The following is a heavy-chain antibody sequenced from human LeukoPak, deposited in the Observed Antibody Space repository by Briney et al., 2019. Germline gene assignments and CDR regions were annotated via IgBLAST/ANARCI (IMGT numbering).Heavy chain of an antibody. CDR3: ARAPDEYSSSSDY. D-gene: IGHD6-6*01. J-gene: IGHJ4*02. CDR2: ISSSSSYI. V-gene: IGHV3-21*01. CDR1: GFTFSSYN. Sequence: GGSLRLSCAASGFTFSSYNMHWVRQAPGKGLEWVSSISSSSSYIYYADSVKGRFTISRDNAKNSLYLQMNSLRAEDTAVYYCARAPDEYSSSSDYWGQGTLVTVSS.